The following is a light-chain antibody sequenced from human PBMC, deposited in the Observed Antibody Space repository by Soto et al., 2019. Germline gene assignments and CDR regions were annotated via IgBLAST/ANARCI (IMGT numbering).Light chain of an antibody. CDR3: QQANSFPLP. J-gene: IGKJ4*01. CDR2: TGS. V-gene: IGKV1-12*01. CDR1: QGISSW. Sequence: DIQMTQSPSSVSASVGDRVSITCRASQGISSWLAWYQQKPGRAPKLLIYTGSSLQSGVPSRFSGTGSGTDFTLTIRSLQLEDLTTYYCQQANSFPLPCGGGTKVEIK.